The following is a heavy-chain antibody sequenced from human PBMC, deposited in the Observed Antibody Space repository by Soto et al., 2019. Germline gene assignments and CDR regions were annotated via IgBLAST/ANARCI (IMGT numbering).Heavy chain of an antibody. CDR1: GFTFDDYA. V-gene: IGHV3-9*01. D-gene: IGHD3-22*01. Sequence: PGGSLRLSCAASGFTFDDYAMHWVRQAPGKGLEWVSGISWNSGSIGYADSVKGRFTISRDNAKNSLYLQMNSLRAEDTALYYCAKDALDLVPAADYYDSSGYWGYFDYWGQGTLVTVSS. J-gene: IGHJ4*02. CDR2: ISWNSGSI. CDR3: AKDALDLVPAADYYDSSGYWGYFDY.